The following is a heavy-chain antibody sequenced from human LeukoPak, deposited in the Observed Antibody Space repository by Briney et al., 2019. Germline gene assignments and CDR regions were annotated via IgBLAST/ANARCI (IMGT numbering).Heavy chain of an antibody. D-gene: IGHD2-21*01. CDR1: GFTFSSYT. CDR3: AKGHIDSEWLYFDY. CDR2: ILSDSATTI. J-gene: IGHJ4*02. Sequence: GGSLRLSCATSGFTFSSYTMNWVRQAPGKGPEWISSILSDSATTIHYADSVKGRFTISRDNAKNSLYLQMSSLRAEDTAVYYCAKGHIDSEWLYFDYWGRGTLVTVSS. V-gene: IGHV3-48*04.